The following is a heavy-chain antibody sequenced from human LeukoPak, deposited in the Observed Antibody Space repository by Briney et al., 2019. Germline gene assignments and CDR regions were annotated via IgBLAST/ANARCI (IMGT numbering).Heavy chain of an antibody. Sequence: GGSLRLSCAASGFTFSSYAMHWVRQAPGKGLEYVSAISGNGVSTDYANSAKGRFTISRDNSKNTLYLQMGSLRAEDMAVYYCARRPDSGSYYVDYWGQGTLVTVSS. V-gene: IGHV3-64*01. J-gene: IGHJ4*02. D-gene: IGHD1-26*01. CDR2: ISGNGVST. CDR1: GFTFSSYA. CDR3: ARRPDSGSYYVDY.